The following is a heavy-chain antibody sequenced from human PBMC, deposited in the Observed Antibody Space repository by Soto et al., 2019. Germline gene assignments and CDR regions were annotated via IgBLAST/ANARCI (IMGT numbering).Heavy chain of an antibody. J-gene: IGHJ4*02. CDR1: GFTFSSYW. V-gene: IGHV3-7*01. Sequence: EVQLVESGGGLVQPGGSLRLSCAASGFTFSSYWMSWVRQAPGKGLEWVANIKQDGSDKYYVDSVKDRFTISRDNAKNALYLQMNSLRAEDTSVYYCARVQSLAVVYWGQGTLVTVSS. CDR3: ARVQSLAVVY. D-gene: IGHD6-19*01. CDR2: IKQDGSDK.